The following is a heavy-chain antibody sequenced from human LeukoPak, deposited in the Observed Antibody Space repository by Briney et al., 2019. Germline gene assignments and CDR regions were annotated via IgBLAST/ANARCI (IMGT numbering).Heavy chain of an antibody. CDR3: ARRFCSGGSCFSAYYSYYDMDV. CDR1: GFTFSSYA. V-gene: IGHV3-30-3*01. J-gene: IGHJ6*02. CDR2: ISYDGSNK. D-gene: IGHD2-15*01. Sequence: GGSLRLSCAASGFTFSSYAMHWVCQAPGKGLEWVALISYDGSNKYCADSVKGRFTISRDNSKNTLCLQMNSLRAEDTAVYYCARRFCSGGSCFSAYYSYYDMDVWGQGTTVTVSS.